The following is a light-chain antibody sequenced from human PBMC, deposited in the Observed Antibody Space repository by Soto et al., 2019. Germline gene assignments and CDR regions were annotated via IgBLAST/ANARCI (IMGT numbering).Light chain of an antibody. CDR1: QSISGW. Sequence: DIQMTQSPSTLSASVGDGVTISCRASQSISGWLAWYQQKPGKAPKLLIYDASSLESGVPSRFSGSGSGTEFTLTISSLQPDDFATYYCQQYNSYQYTVGQGTKVDIK. CDR3: QQYNSYQYT. V-gene: IGKV1-5*01. CDR2: DAS. J-gene: IGKJ2*01.